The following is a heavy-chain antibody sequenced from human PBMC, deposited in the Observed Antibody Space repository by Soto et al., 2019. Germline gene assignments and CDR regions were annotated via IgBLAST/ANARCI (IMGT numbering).Heavy chain of an antibody. D-gene: IGHD2-15*01. CDR1: GYTVTRYD. J-gene: IGHJ5*02. V-gene: IGHV1-8*01. CDR2: MNPNSGNT. CDR3: ARGSCSGGSCYSGNWFDP. Sequence: SVKVSCRASGYTVTRYDINWVRQATGQGLEWMGWMNPNSGNTGYAQKFQGRVTMTRNTSISTAYMELRSLRSEDTAVYYCARGSCSGGSCYSGNWFDPWGQGTLVTVSS.